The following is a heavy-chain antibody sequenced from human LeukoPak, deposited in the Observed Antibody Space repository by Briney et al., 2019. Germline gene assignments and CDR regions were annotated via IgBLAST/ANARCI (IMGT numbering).Heavy chain of an antibody. CDR1: GFTFSSYV. CDR3: AKDGDSSGWTRYFDY. V-gene: IGHV3-30*02. CDR2: IRYDGSNK. Sequence: GGSLRLSCAASGFTFSSYVMHWVRQATGKGLEWVAFIRYDGSNKYYADSVKGRFTISRDNSKNTLYLQMNSLRAEDTAVYYCAKDGDSSGWTRYFDYWGQGALVTVSS. D-gene: IGHD6-19*01. J-gene: IGHJ4*02.